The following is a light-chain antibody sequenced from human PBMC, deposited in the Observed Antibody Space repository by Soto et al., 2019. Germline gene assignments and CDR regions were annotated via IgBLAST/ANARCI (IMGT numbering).Light chain of an antibody. CDR1: QGIGND. CDR2: GAS. Sequence: AIQMTQSPSSLSASVGDRVTITCRASQGIGNDLGWYQQKPGEAPKLLIYGASTLQRGVPSRFSGRGSGTDFTLTISSLQPADFATYFCLQDYNYPDTFGQGTKVDIK. CDR3: LQDYNYPDT. V-gene: IGKV1-6*01. J-gene: IGKJ1*01.